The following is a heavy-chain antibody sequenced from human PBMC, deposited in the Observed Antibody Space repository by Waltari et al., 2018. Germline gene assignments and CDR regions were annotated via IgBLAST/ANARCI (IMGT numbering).Heavy chain of an antibody. CDR1: GGSMSNHY. D-gene: IGHD3-10*01. Sequence: ETLSLACTVSGGSMSNHYWSWIRQPPGKGLEWIGYIYYSGNTNYNPSLKSRVTISVDTSKNQFSLKLTSLTAADTAVYYCARETAYYYGSGSYSYFFDYWGQGTLVTVSS. V-gene: IGHV4-59*11. CDR2: IYYSGNT. CDR3: ARETAYYYGSGSYSYFFDY. J-gene: IGHJ4*02.